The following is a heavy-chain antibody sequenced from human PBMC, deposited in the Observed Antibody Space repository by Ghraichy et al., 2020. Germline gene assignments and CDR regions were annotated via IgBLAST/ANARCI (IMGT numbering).Heavy chain of an antibody. CDR3: ARLLPLMVRGIVFDY. CDR2: IYYSGST. J-gene: IGHJ4*02. Sequence: SETLSLTCTVSGGSISSSSYYWGWIRQPPGKGLEWIGSIYYSGSTYYNPSLKSRVTISVDTSKNQFSLKLSSVTAADTAVYYCARLLPLMVRGIVFDYWGQGTLVTVSS. CDR1: GGSISSSSYY. D-gene: IGHD3-10*01. V-gene: IGHV4-39*01.